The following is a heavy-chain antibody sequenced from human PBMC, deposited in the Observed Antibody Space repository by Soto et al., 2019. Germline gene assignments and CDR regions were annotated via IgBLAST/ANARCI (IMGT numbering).Heavy chain of an antibody. CDR1: GGSFSNKTYY. Sequence: PSEPLSLTGSVSGGSFSNKTYYWSWIRQPPGKRLEWIGYVYYSGTTNYNPSLKSRVTISVDLSKNQFSLRLSSVTTADTALYYCARTTAVPNTLRSRYFFDYWGPGTLVTVSS. D-gene: IGHD4-17*01. V-gene: IGHV4-61*01. CDR3: ARTTAVPNTLRSRYFFDY. CDR2: VYYSGTT. J-gene: IGHJ4*02.